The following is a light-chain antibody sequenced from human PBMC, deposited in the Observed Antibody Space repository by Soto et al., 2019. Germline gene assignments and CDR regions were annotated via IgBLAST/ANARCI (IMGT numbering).Light chain of an antibody. CDR2: EVS. CDR1: TNDVGGYNY. J-gene: IGLJ1*01. V-gene: IGLV2-14*01. Sequence: QSALTQPASVSGSPGQSITISCTGTTNDVGGYNYVSWYQQHPGKAPKLLIFEVSSRPSGVSNRFSGSKSGNTASLTISALQAEDEADYFCNSYTNRTSRPYVFGTGTQLTVL. CDR3: NSYTNRTSRPYV.